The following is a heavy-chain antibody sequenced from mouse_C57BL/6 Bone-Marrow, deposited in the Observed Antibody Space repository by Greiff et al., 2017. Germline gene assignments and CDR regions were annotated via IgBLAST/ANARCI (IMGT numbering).Heavy chain of an antibody. Sequence: VQVVESGPELVKPGASVKISCKASGYTFTDYYINWVKQRPGQGLEWIGWIYPGSGNTKYNEKLKGKATLTVDTSSSTAYMQLSSLTSEDSAVYFCARSYGSSYVTYFDYWGQGTTLTVSS. J-gene: IGHJ2*01. CDR2: IYPGSGNT. D-gene: IGHD1-1*01. CDR3: ARSYGSSYVTYFDY. V-gene: IGHV1-84*01. CDR1: GYTFTDYY.